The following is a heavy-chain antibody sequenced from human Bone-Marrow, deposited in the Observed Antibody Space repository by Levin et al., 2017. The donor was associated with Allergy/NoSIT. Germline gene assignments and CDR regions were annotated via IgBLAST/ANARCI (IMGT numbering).Heavy chain of an antibody. CDR3: ARGGGFDYGWNHDFDI. CDR1: GGSISGYY. CDR2: LYTGGRT. J-gene: IGHJ3*02. Sequence: GSLRLSCTVSGGSISGYYWSWIRQSAGGGLEWIGRLYTGGRTNYNPSLQSRVTVSGDTSKKQFSLKLSSVTAADTAKYYCARGGGFDYGWNHDFDIWGQGAMVTVSS. V-gene: IGHV4-4*07. D-gene: IGHD4/OR15-4a*01.